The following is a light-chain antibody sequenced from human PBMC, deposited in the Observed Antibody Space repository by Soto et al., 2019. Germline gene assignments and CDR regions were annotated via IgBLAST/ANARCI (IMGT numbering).Light chain of an antibody. Sequence: DIQMTQSPSTLSASVGDRVTITCRASQSISSWLAWYQQKPGKAPKLLIYDASSLESGVPSRFSGSGSGTEFTLTISSLQPDDFATCYCQQYNSYSFGQGTKVEIK. J-gene: IGKJ1*01. CDR2: DAS. V-gene: IGKV1-5*01. CDR1: QSISSW. CDR3: QQYNSYS.